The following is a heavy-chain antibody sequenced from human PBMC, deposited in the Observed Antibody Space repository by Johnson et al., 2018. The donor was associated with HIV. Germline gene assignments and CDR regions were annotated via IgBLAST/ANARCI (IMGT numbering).Heavy chain of an antibody. CDR3: ARVGAEDAFYI. CDR1: GFTFSSYA. J-gene: IGHJ3*02. Sequence: EVQLVESGGGLVQPGGSLRLSCAASGFTFSSYAMSWVRQAPGKGLEWVANIKKDGSDTYYVDSVKGRFTISRDNAKNSLYLQMNSLRAEDTAVYYCARVGAEDAFYIWGQGTMVTVSS. D-gene: IGHD1-26*01. V-gene: IGHV3-7*01. CDR2: IKKDGSDT.